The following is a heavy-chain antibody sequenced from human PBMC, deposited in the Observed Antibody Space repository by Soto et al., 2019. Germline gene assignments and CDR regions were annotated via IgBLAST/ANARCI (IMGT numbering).Heavy chain of an antibody. CDR1: GGAINSVYYY. Sequence: SETLSLTCAVSGGAINSVYYYWSWIRQPPGKGLEWIGHIYDSGKTYSNPSLKSQVTISVDTSKSQFSLKLTSVTAADTAVYYCARGPTTDKVDFWGQGTLVTVPQ. CDR2: IYDSGKT. J-gene: IGHJ4*02. V-gene: IGHV4-30-4*01. CDR3: ARGPTTDKVDF. D-gene: IGHD4-17*01.